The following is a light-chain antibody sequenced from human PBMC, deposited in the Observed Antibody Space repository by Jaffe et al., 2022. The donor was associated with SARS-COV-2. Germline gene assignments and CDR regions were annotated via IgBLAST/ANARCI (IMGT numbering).Light chain of an antibody. V-gene: IGKV1-9*01. CDR1: QGISSY. J-gene: IGKJ2*01. CDR3: QQLNSDLGYT. Sequence: DIQLTQSPSFLSASVGDRVTITCRASQGISSYLAWYQQKPGKAPKLLIYAASTLQSGVPSRFSGSGSGTEFTLTISSLQPEDFATYYCQQLNSDLGYTFGQGTKLEIK. CDR2: AAS.